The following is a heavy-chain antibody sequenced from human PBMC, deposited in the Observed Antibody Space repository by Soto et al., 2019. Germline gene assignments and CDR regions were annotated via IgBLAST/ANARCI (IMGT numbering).Heavy chain of an antibody. V-gene: IGHV3-33*01. J-gene: IGHJ5*02. CDR3: ARETCSSTSCYFNWFDP. D-gene: IGHD2-2*01. CDR2: IWYDGSNK. CDR1: GFTFSSYG. Sequence: GGSLRLSCAASGFTFSSYGMHWVRQAPGKGLEWVAVIWYDGSNKYYADSVKGRFTISRDNSKNTLYLQMNSLRAEDTAVYYCARETCSSTSCYFNWFDPWGQGTLVTVSS.